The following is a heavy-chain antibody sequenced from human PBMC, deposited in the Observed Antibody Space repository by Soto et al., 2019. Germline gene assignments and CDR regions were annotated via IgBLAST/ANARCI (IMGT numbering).Heavy chain of an antibody. Sequence: GGSLRLSCAASGFTVSSFWLSWVRQAPGKGLEGVSVISWDGSSTYYADSVKGRFTISRDSSKNSLYRQMKSLRDEDTALYYCAKDTIIRGRAEYFRHWGQGTRVTVSS. J-gene: IGHJ1*01. CDR1: GFTVSSFW. D-gene: IGHD3-9*01. CDR3: AKDTIIRGRAEYFRH. V-gene: IGHV3-43D*04. CDR2: ISWDGSST.